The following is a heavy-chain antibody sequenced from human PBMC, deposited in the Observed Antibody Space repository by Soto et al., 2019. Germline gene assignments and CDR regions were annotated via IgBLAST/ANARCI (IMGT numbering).Heavy chain of an antibody. D-gene: IGHD7-27*01. J-gene: IGHJ4*02. CDR1: GFSLSSSGVG. Sequence: QITLKESGPTLVKPTQTLTLTCTFSGFSLSSSGVGVGWIRQSPGKVLEWLALIYWDDDKRYSPSLKSRLTITKDISENQVVLTMTNMDPVDTATYYCAHSLGPLHYWGQGTLVTVSS. CDR2: IYWDDDK. CDR3: AHSLGPLHY. V-gene: IGHV2-5*02.